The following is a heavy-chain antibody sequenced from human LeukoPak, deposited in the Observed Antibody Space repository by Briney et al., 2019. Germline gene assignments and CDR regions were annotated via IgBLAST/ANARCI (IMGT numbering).Heavy chain of an antibody. V-gene: IGHV3-21*01. CDR3: ARGIGRLGSIVARPSDY. D-gene: IGHD6-6*01. Sequence: GGSLRLSCAASGFTFSSYSMNWVRQAPGKGLEWVSSISSSSSYIYYADSVKGRFTISRDNAKNSLYLQMNSLRAEDTAVYYCARGIGRLGSIVARPSDYWGQGTLATVSS. CDR2: ISSSSSYI. CDR1: GFTFSSYS. J-gene: IGHJ4*02.